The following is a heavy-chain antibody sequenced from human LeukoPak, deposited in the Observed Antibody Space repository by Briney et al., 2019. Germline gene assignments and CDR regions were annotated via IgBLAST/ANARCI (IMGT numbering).Heavy chain of an antibody. D-gene: IGHD3-3*01. J-gene: IGHJ3*02. CDR3: ARDGVGLHAFDI. V-gene: IGHV3-21*04. Sequence: PGGSLRLSCETSGFTFGTFGMSWVRQAPGKGLMWVSTISRIHADTYDADSVRGRFTISRDNAKNSLYLQMNSLRAEDTAVYYCARDGVGLHAFDIWGQGTMVTVSS. CDR1: GFTFGTFG. CDR2: ISRIHADT.